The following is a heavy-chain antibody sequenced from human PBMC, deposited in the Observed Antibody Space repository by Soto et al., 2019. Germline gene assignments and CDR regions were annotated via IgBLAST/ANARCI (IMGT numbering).Heavy chain of an antibody. CDR3: ARGNPYPARYHYMNV. V-gene: IGHV3-7*01. CDR2: IKQDGSEK. D-gene: IGHD1-1*01. J-gene: IGHJ6*03. Sequence: GGSLRLSCAASGFTFSSYWMSWVRQAPGKGLEWVANIKQDGSEKYYVDSVKGRFTISRDNAKNSLYLQMNSLRAEDTAVYYWARGNPYPARYHYMNVGGKGTRVTVSS. CDR1: GFTFSSYW.